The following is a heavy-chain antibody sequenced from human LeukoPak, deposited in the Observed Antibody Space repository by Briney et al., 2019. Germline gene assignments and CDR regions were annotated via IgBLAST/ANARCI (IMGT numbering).Heavy chain of an antibody. CDR1: GFTFSSYW. V-gene: IGHV3-48*04. J-gene: IGHJ6*03. CDR2: ITSSGSTI. CDR3: ARDNGGEDYKYYYMDV. Sequence: PGGSLRLSCAASGFTFSSYWMHWVRQAPGKGLEWVSYITSSGSTIYYADSVKGRFTISRDNAKNSLYLQMNSLRADDTAVYYCARDNGGEDYKYYYMDVWGKGTTVTVSS. D-gene: IGHD2-21*01.